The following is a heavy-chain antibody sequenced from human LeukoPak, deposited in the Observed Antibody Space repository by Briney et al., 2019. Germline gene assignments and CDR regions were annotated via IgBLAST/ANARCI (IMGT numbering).Heavy chain of an antibody. CDR2: ISGSGGSA. CDR3: ARRSGIAVAGAFDY. D-gene: IGHD6-19*01. V-gene: IGHV3-23*01. Sequence: GGTLRLSCAASGFTFSGYGMNWVRQAPGKGLEWVSGISGSGGSAYYADSVKGRFTISRDNSKNTLYLQMNSLRAEDTAVYYCARRSGIAVAGAFDYWGQGTLVTVSS. CDR1: GFTFSGYG. J-gene: IGHJ4*02.